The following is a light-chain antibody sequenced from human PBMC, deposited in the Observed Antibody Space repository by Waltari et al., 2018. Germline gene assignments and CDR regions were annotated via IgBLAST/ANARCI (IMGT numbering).Light chain of an antibody. Sequence: DIVMTQSPDSLAVSLGERATINCKSSQIVFYSPNNKNYLSWYQQKPGQPPKLLIYWASTRESGVPDRFSGSGSGTDFTLTISSLQAEDVALYFCQQYYGSPFTFGGGTKVEIK. V-gene: IGKV4-1*01. CDR1: QIVFYSPNNKNY. CDR2: WAS. J-gene: IGKJ4*01. CDR3: QQYYGSPFT.